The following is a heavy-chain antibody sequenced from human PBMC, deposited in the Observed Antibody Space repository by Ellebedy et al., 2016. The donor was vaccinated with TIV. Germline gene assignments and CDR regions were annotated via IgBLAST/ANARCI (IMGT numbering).Heavy chain of an antibody. CDR2: IIPIFGTA. D-gene: IGHD3-10*01. Sequence: ASVKVSXXASVGTFSSYAISWVRQAPGQGLEWMGGIIPIFGTANYAQKFQGRVTITADESTSTAYMELSSLRSEDTAVYYCARSSGSYYYYYMDVWGKGTTVTVSS. CDR3: ARSSGSYYYYYMDV. J-gene: IGHJ6*03. CDR1: VGTFSSYA. V-gene: IGHV1-69*13.